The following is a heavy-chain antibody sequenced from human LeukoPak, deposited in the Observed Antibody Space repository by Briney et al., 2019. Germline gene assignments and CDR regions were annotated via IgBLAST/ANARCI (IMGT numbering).Heavy chain of an antibody. V-gene: IGHV4-61*02. CDR1: GGSISSGSYY. Sequence: SETLSLTCTVSGGSISSGSYYWSWIRQPAGKGLEWIGRIYTSGSTNYNPSLKSRVTISVDTSENQFSLKLSSVTVADTAVYYCASLVGALDAFDVWGQGTMVTVSS. J-gene: IGHJ3*01. CDR2: IYTSGST. D-gene: IGHD1-26*01. CDR3: ASLVGALDAFDV.